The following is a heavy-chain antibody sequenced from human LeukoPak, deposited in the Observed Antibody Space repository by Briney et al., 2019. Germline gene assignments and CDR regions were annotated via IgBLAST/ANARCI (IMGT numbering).Heavy chain of an antibody. CDR2: ISGSGGST. CDR3: AKDFGRPVTTNWFDH. D-gene: IGHD4-17*01. J-gene: IGHJ5*02. V-gene: IGHV3-23*01. CDR1: GFTFSSYA. Sequence: GGSLRLSCAASGFTFSSYAMSWVRQAPGKGLEWVSAISGSGGSTYYADSVKGRFTISRDNSKNTLYLQMNSLRAEDTAVYYCAKDFGRPVTTNWFDHWGQGTLVTVSS.